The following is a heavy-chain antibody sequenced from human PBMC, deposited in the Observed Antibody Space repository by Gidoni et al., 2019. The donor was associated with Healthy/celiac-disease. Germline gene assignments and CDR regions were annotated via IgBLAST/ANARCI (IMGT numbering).Heavy chain of an antibody. J-gene: IGHJ5*02. CDR3: ARDGQNIVVVPAANFDP. CDR2: IYHSGST. D-gene: IGHD2-2*01. CDR1: GYSLSSGYY. Sequence: QVQLQESGPGLVKPSETLSLTCTVSGYSLSSGYYWGWIRQPPGKGLEWIGSIYHSGSTYYNPSLKSRVTISVDTSKNQFSLKLSSVTAADTAVYYCARDGQNIVVVPAANFDPWGQGTLVTVSS. V-gene: IGHV4-38-2*02.